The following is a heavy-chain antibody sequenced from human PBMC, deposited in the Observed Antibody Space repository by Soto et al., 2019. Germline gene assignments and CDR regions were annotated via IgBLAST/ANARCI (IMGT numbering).Heavy chain of an antibody. CDR1: GASISSGGYS. V-gene: IGHV4-30-2*01. Sequence: SETLFLSCAVSGASISSGGYSWSWIRQPPGKSLEWIGYIYHSGSTYYNPSLKSRVTISVDRSKNQFSLKLSSVTAADTAVYYCARVPDRWGQGTLVTVSS. CDR3: ARVPDR. CDR2: IYHSGST. J-gene: IGHJ5*02. D-gene: IGHD2-2*01.